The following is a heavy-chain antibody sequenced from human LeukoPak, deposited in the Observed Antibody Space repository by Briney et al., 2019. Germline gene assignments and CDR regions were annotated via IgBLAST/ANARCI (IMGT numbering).Heavy chain of an antibody. V-gene: IGHV3-53*01. CDR3: ASGRQPHYLTSYFYYYMEV. D-gene: IGHD3-10*01. CDR1: GFSLTKNY. Sequence: GGSLRLSCAASGFSLTKNYLSWVRQAPGKGLEGVSVIFSGCSIYYADSVKGRFTISRDNSKNTLYLQMNSLRADDTAVYYCASGRQPHYLTSYFYYYMEVWGKGTTVTVSS. CDR2: IFSGCSI. J-gene: IGHJ6*03.